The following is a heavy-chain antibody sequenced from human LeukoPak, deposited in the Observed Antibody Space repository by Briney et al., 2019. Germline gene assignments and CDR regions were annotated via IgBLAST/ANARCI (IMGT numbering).Heavy chain of an antibody. V-gene: IGHV4-59*01. D-gene: IGHD3-10*01. J-gene: IGHJ5*02. CDR3: ARVFPSGSYHIPNWFDP. Sequence: SETLSLTCTVSGGSISSYYWSWIRQPPGKGLEWIGYIYYSGSTNYNPSLKSRVTISVDTSKNQFSLKLSSVTAADTAVYYCARVFPSGSYHIPNWFDPWGQGTLVTVSS. CDR2: IYYSGST. CDR1: GGSISSYY.